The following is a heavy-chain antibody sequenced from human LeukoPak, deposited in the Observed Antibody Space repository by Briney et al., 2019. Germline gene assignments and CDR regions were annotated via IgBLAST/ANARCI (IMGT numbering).Heavy chain of an antibody. CDR1: GGSISSHY. V-gene: IGHV4-59*11. CDR2: IYYSGST. Sequence: SETLSLTCTVSGGSISSHYWSWIRQPPGKGLEWIGYIYYSGSTNYNPSLKSRVTISVDTSKNQFSLKLSSVTAADTAVYYCARDQRGWFDPWGQGTLVTVSS. J-gene: IGHJ5*02. CDR3: ARDQRGWFDP.